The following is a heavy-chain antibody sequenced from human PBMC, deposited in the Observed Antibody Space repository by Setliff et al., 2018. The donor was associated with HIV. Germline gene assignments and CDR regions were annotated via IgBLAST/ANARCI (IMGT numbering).Heavy chain of an antibody. D-gene: IGHD3-10*01. J-gene: IGHJ4*02. V-gene: IGHV4-39*01. CDR2: MYYRGTT. CDR3: ARQGLTMNRGVPAPILYYFDY. Sequence: LSLTCTVSGGSIVSSSYYWGWIHQPPGKGLEWIGTMYYRGTTYNNPSLKSRVTFSADTSKNQFSLNLNSVTATDTAVYYCARQGLTMNRGVPAPILYYFDYWGPGILVTVSS. CDR1: GGSIVSSSYY.